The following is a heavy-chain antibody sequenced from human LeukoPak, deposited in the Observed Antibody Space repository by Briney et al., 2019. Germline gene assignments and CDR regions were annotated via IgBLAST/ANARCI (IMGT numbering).Heavy chain of an antibody. Sequence: SETLSLTCAVSGGSLSGYYWNWLRQPPGKGLEWIGYVNAVGSTKYNPSLISRLTISVDKSKNQFSLKLNSVTAADSAVYFCARRVPAASGGGFDYWGQGTLVAVSS. CDR1: GGSLSGYY. J-gene: IGHJ4*02. D-gene: IGHD2-2*01. V-gene: IGHV4-4*08. CDR2: VNAVGST. CDR3: ARRVPAASGGGFDY.